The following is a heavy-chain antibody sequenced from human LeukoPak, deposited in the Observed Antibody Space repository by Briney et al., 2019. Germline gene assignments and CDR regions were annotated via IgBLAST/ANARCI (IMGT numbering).Heavy chain of an antibody. J-gene: IGHJ4*02. V-gene: IGHV1-8*02. CDR2: MNPNSGNT. Sequence: GASVKVSCKASGYTFTSYDINWVRQATGQGLEWMGWMNPNSGNTGYAQKFQGRVTMTRDTSTSTVYMELSSLRSEDTAVYYCARALHPIAAAGGDYWGQGTLVTVSS. CDR3: ARALHPIAAAGGDY. CDR1: GYTFTSYD. D-gene: IGHD6-13*01.